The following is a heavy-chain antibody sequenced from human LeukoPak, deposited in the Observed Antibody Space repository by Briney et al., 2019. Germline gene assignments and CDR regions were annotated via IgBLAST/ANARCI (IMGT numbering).Heavy chain of an antibody. J-gene: IGHJ4*02. V-gene: IGHV3-11*01. CDR3: AKEFPSSGWYGGFDY. CDR1: GFTFSDYY. CDR2: ISSSGSTI. Sequence: GGSLRLSCAASGFTFSDYYMSWIRQAPGKGLEWVSYISSSGSTIYYADSVKGRFTISRDNSKNTLFLQMNSLRAEDTAVYYCAKEFPSSGWYGGFDYWGQGTLVTVSS. D-gene: IGHD6-19*01.